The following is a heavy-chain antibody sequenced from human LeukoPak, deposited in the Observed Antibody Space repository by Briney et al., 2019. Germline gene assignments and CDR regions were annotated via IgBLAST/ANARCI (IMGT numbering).Heavy chain of an antibody. CDR1: GFTFSSYA. V-gene: IGHV3-30-3*01. CDR2: ISYDGSNK. J-gene: IGHJ6*02. D-gene: IGHD3-3*01. Sequence: GGSLRLSCAASGFTFSSYAMHWVRQAPGKGLEWVAVISYDGSNKYYADSGKGQFTISRDNSKNPLYLQMNSLRAEDTAVYYCARSQTNSSGSYYYYGMDVWGQGTTVTVSS. CDR3: ARSQTNSSGSYYYYGMDV.